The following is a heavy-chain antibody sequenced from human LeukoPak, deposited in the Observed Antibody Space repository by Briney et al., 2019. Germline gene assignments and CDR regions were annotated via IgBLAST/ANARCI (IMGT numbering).Heavy chain of an antibody. Sequence: SETLSLTCAVYGGSFSGYYWGWIRQPPGKGLEWIGEINHSGSTNYNPSLKSRVTISVDTSKNQFSLKLSSVTAADTAVYYCARREGGYGMDVWGQGTTVTVSS. V-gene: IGHV4-34*01. CDR2: INHSGST. D-gene: IGHD3-16*01. J-gene: IGHJ6*02. CDR1: GGSFSGYY. CDR3: ARREGGYGMDV.